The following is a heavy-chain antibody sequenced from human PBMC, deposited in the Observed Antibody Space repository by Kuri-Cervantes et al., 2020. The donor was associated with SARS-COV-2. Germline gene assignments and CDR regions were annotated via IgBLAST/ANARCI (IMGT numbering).Heavy chain of an antibody. CDR3: AKGTRSSGYYCGLDF. V-gene: IGHV3-23*01. Sequence: GGSLRLSCAVSGFTFSSYAMSWVRQAPGKGLEWVSTISGSGGSTYYADSVKGRFTISRDNSKNTLYLQMNSLRADDTAVYYCAKGTRSSGYYCGLDFWGQGTLVTVSS. CDR2: ISGSGGST. CDR1: GFTFSSYA. D-gene: IGHD3-22*01. J-gene: IGHJ4*02.